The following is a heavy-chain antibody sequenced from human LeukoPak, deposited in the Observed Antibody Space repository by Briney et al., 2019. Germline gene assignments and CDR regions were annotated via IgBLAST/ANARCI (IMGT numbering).Heavy chain of an antibody. CDR3: AKEIQARYYDYVWGSYPFFDY. J-gene: IGHJ4*02. D-gene: IGHD3-16*01. CDR2: ISGSGGST. V-gene: IGHV3-23*01. CDR1: GFTFSSYA. Sequence: GGSLRLSCAASGFTFSSYAMSWVRQAPGKGLEWVSAISGSGGSTYYADSVKGRFTISRDNSKNTLYLQMNSLRAEDTAVYYCAKEIQARYYDYVWGSYPFFDYWGQGTLVTVSS.